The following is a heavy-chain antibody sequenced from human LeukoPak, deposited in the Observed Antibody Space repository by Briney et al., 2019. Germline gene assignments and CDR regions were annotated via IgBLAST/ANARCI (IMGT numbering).Heavy chain of an antibody. CDR1: GFTFSDYY. CDR3: TTGSGGSGIS. V-gene: IGHV3-15*01. CDR2: IKSKTDGGTT. D-gene: IGHD3-10*01. J-gene: IGHJ4*02. Sequence: PGGSLRLSCEVSGFTFSDYYMSWVRQAPGKGLEWVGRIKSKTDGGTTDYAAPVKGRFTISRDDSKNTLYLQMNSLKTEDTAVYYCTTGSGGSGISWGQGTLVTVSS.